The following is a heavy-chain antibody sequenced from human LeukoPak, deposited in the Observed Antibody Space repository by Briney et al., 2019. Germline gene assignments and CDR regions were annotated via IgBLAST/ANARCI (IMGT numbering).Heavy chain of an antibody. D-gene: IGHD3-10*01. Sequence: SETLSLTCTVSGGSISSGSYYWSWIRQPAGKGLEWIGRIYTSGSTNYNPSLKSRVTISVDTSKNQFSLKLSSVTAADTAVYYCARRSHYVNYMDVWGKGTTVTVSS. V-gene: IGHV4-61*02. CDR3: ARRSHYVNYMDV. J-gene: IGHJ6*03. CDR1: GGSISSGSYY. CDR2: IYTSGST.